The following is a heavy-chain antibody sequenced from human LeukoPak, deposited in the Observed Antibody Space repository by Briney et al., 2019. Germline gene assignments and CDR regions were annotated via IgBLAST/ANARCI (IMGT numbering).Heavy chain of an antibody. J-gene: IGHJ4*02. CDR3: ARGLAVARTRHFDY. D-gene: IGHD6-19*01. CDR1: GFTSSSYA. CDR2: ISGSGGST. Sequence: PGGSLRLSCAASGFTSSSYAMSWVRQAPGKGLEWVSAISGSGGSTYYADSVKGRFTISRDSSKNTLYLQMNSLRAEDTAVYYCARGLAVARTRHFDYWGQGTLVTVSS. V-gene: IGHV3-23*01.